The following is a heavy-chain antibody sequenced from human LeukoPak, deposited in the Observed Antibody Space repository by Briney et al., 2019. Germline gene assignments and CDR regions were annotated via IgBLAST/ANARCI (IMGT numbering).Heavy chain of an antibody. V-gene: IGHV1-69*13. CDR1: GGTFSSYA. D-gene: IGHD1-26*01. Sequence: WASVKVSCKASGGTFSSYAISWVRQAPGQGLEWMGGIIPIFGTANYAQKFQGRVTITADESTSTAYMELSSLRSEDTAVYYCARGLAWELGDYWGQGALVTVSS. J-gene: IGHJ4*02. CDR3: ARGLAWELGDY. CDR2: IIPIFGTA.